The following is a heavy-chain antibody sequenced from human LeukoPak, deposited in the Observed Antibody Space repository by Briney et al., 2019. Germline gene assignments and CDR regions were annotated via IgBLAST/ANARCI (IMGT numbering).Heavy chain of an antibody. D-gene: IGHD2-2*01. CDR3: ARDGGNCSSTSCYEGVELYFDY. V-gene: IGHV3-33*01. CDR1: GFTHTSYG. J-gene: IGHJ4*02. CDR2: TWSDGSNT. Sequence: PGRSLRLSCAAAGFTHTSYGMHWVRQAPGKGLEWEEVTWSDGSNTYYADSVKGRFTISRDNSKNTLYLQMNSLRAEDTAVYYCARDGGNCSSTSCYEGVELYFDYWGQGTLVTVSS.